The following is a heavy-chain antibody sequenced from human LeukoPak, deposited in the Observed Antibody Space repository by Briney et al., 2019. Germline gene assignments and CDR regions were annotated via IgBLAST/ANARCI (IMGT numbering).Heavy chain of an antibody. V-gene: IGHV3-21*01. Sequence: GGSLRLSCAASGFTFSSYSMNWVRQAPGKGLEWVSSISSSSSYIYYADSVKGRFTISRDNAKSSLYLQMNSLRAEDTAVYYCAKDVRIAAQGAFDIWGQGTMVTVSS. D-gene: IGHD6-6*01. CDR2: ISSSSSYI. J-gene: IGHJ3*02. CDR1: GFTFSSYS. CDR3: AKDVRIAAQGAFDI.